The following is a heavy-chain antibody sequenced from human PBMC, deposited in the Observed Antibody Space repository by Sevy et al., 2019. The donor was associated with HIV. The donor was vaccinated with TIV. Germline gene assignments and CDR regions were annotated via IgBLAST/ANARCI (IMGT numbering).Heavy chain of an antibody. Sequence: ASVKVSCKASGYTFTSYGISWVRQAPGQGLEWMGWISAYNGNTNYAQKLQGRVTMTTDTSTSTAYMELKSLRSEDTAVYYCARDPGIAAAGTYYYYYYGMDVWGQGTTVTVSS. CDR1: GYTFTSYG. J-gene: IGHJ6*02. CDR3: ARDPGIAAAGTYYYYYYGMDV. CDR2: ISAYNGNT. V-gene: IGHV1-18*01. D-gene: IGHD6-13*01.